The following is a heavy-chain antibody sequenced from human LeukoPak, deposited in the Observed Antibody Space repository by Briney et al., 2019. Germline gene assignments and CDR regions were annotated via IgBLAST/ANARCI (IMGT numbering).Heavy chain of an antibody. CDR2: IHYSGST. D-gene: IGHD2-15*01. J-gene: IGHJ5*02. V-gene: IGHV4-59*01. Sequence: PSETLSLTCTVSGGSISSYYWSWIRQPPGKGLEWIGYIHYSGSTNYNPSLKSRVTISVDTSKNQFSLKLSSVTAADTAVYYCARTVVSVVVVVAATDSWFDPWGQGTLVTVSS. CDR3: ARTVVSVVVVVAATDSWFDP. CDR1: GGSISSYY.